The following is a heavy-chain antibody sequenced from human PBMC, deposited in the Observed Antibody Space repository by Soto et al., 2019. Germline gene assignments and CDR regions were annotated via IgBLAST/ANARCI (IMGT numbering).Heavy chain of an antibody. D-gene: IGHD3-10*01. J-gene: IGHJ4*02. CDR3: ARRFYYYGSGAVGDD. CDR1: GGSISSSSYY. CDR2: IYYSGST. Sequence: QLQLQESGPGLVKPSETLSLTCTVSGGSISSSSYYWGWIRQPPGKGLEWIGSIYYSGSTYYNPSLKGRVTISVDTSKNQFSLKLSSVTAADTAVYYCARRFYYYGSGAVGDDWGQGTLVTVSS. V-gene: IGHV4-39*01.